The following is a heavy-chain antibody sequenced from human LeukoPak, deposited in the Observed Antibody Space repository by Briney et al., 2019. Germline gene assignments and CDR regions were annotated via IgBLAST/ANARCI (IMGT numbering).Heavy chain of an antibody. CDR2: LYSGGST. J-gene: IGHJ2*01. CDR1: GFSASTNY. CDR3: ARVGDHYHWYLDV. D-gene: IGHD2-21*01. Sequence: GGSLRLSCVGSGFSASTNYMNWVRQAPGKGLEWVSILYSGGSTYYADSVKGRFIVSRDSSKNTLYLHMNSLRAEDTAVYYCARVGDHYHWYLDVWGRGTLVTASS. V-gene: IGHV3-53*01.